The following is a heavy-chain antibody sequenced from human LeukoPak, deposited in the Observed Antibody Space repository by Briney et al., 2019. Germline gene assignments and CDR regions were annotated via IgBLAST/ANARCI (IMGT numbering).Heavy chain of an antibody. Sequence: ASVKVSCKTSGYTFTNYDINWARQATGQGLEWMGWMNPNSGNTGYAQKFQGRVTFTTNTSISTAYMELSSLRSDDTAVYYCARGRLRLVRGVKNWFDPWGQGSLVTVSS. V-gene: IGHV1-8*03. D-gene: IGHD3-10*01. CDR2: MNPNSGNT. J-gene: IGHJ5*02. CDR1: GYTFTNYD. CDR3: ARGRLRLVRGVKNWFDP.